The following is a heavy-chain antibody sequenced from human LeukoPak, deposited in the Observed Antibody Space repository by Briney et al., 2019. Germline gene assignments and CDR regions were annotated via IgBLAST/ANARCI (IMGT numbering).Heavy chain of an antibody. J-gene: IGHJ6*03. CDR3: ARDGLVGYYYYYMDV. D-gene: IGHD3/OR15-3a*01. CDR2: ISSSSSYI. Sequence: PGGSLRLSCAASGFTFSSYSMNWVRQAPGKGLEWVSSISSSSSYIYYADSVKGRFTISRDNAKNSLYLQMNSLRAEDTAVYYCARDGLVGYYYYYMDVWGKGTTVTVSS. V-gene: IGHV3-21*01. CDR1: GFTFSSYS.